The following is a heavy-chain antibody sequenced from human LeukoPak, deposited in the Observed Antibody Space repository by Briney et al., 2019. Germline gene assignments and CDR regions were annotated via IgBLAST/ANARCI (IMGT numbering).Heavy chain of an antibody. CDR3: ARGRFSSSWYWGPYYFDY. J-gene: IGHJ4*02. Sequence: SETLSLTCAVYGGSFSCYYWSWIRQPPRKGLEWIGEINHSGSTNYNPSLKRRVTISVDTSKNQFSLKLSSVTAADTAVYYCARGRFSSSWYWGPYYFDYWGQGTLVTVSS. CDR2: INHSGST. D-gene: IGHD6-13*01. CDR1: GGSFSCYY. V-gene: IGHV4-34*01.